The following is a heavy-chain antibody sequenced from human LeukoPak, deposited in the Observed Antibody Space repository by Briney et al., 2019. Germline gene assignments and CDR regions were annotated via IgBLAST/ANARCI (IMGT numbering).Heavy chain of an antibody. CDR2: IYSGGST. Sequence: QPGGSLRLSCAASGFTVSSNYMSWVRQARGKGLEWVSVIYSGGSTYYADSVKGRFTISRDNAKNSLYLQMNSLRAEDTAVYYCARVYYDSSGLDYWGQGTLGTVSS. CDR1: GFTVSSNY. CDR3: ARVYYDSSGLDY. D-gene: IGHD3-22*01. V-gene: IGHV3-66*01. J-gene: IGHJ4*02.